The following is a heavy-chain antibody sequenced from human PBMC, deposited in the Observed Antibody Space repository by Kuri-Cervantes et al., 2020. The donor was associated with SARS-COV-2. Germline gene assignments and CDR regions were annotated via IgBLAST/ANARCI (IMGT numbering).Heavy chain of an antibody. J-gene: IGHJ6*02. V-gene: IGHV1-24*01. CDR1: GYTLTELS. CDR2: FDPEDGET. D-gene: IGHD6-6*01. Sequence: ASVKVSCKVSGYTLTELSMHWVRQAPGKGLEWMGGFDPEDGETIYAQKFQGRVTMTEDTSTDTAYMELSSLRSEDTAVYYCATSNSSSGDYLYGLDVWGQGTTVTVSS. CDR3: ATSNSSSGDYLYGLDV.